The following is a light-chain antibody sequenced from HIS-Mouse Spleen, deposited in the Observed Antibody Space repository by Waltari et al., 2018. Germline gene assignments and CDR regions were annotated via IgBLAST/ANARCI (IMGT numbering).Light chain of an antibody. CDR2: QDS. J-gene: IGLJ2*01. Sequence: SYELTQPPSVSVSPGQTASITCSGDKLGDKYACWYQQKPGQSPVLVIYQDSKRPSGIRGRFSGSNSGNTATLTFSGTQAMDEADYYCQAWDSSYSVFGGGTKLTVL. CDR3: QAWDSSYSV. V-gene: IGLV3-1*01. CDR1: KLGDKY.